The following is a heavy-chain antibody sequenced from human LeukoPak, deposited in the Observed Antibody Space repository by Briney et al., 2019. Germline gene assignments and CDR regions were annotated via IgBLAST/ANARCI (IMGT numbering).Heavy chain of an antibody. J-gene: IGHJ3*02. CDR3: ARFSRITWGDWGDAFDI. CDR2: IDDGGNT. V-gene: IGHV4-34*01. CDR1: GGSFSDYF. D-gene: IGHD2-21*02. Sequence: SETLSLTCSVYGGSFSDYFWSWIRQSPGKGRGWIGEIDDGGNTNYNPSLISRVIVSMEKSKKQFSLVMRSVTAADTAVYYCARFSRITWGDWGDAFDIWGQGTTVIVSS.